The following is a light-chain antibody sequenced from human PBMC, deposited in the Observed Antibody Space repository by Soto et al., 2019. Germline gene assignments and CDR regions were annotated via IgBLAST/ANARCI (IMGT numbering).Light chain of an antibody. J-gene: IGKJ1*01. CDR3: QQLTSYPPWT. CDR2: AAS. Sequence: DIQLTQSPSFLSASVGDRVTITCRASQGISSYLAWYQQKPGKAPKLLIYAASTLQSGVPSRFSGSGSGTAFTLTISSLQPEDFATYYCQQLTSYPPWTFGQGTKVEIK. V-gene: IGKV1-9*01. CDR1: QGISSY.